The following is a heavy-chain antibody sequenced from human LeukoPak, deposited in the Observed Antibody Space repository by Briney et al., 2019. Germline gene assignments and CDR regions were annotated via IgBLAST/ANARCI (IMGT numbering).Heavy chain of an antibody. D-gene: IGHD3-22*01. J-gene: IGHJ4*02. Sequence: VGSVRLSCAASGFIFSSYEMNWVRQAPGKGLEWVSYISSSGSTIYYADSVKGRFTISRDNAKNSLYLQMNSLRAEDTAVYYCARGNGGSSARGFDYWGQGTLVTVSS. V-gene: IGHV3-48*03. CDR1: GFIFSSYE. CDR2: ISSSGSTI. CDR3: ARGNGGSSARGFDY.